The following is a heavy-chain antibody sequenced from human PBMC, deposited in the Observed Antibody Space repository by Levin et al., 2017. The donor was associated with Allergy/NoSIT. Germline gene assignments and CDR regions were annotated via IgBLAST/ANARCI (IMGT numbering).Heavy chain of an antibody. D-gene: IGHD6-19*01. Sequence: SQTLSLTCTVSGDSINNYYWSWIRQPPGKGLEWIGFILYSGSTNYNPSLTSRVTISVDTSKNQFSLNLNSVTAADTAVYYCTRGSGWYLYWGQGTLVTVSA. V-gene: IGHV4-59*01. CDR2: ILYSGST. J-gene: IGHJ4*02. CDR3: TRGSGWYLY. CDR1: GDSINNYY.